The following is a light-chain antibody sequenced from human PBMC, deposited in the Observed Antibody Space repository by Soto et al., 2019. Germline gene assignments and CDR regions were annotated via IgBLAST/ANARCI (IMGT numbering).Light chain of an antibody. CDR1: SSDVGSYNL. CDR3: CSYAGSSTSYV. CDR2: EGS. V-gene: IGLV2-23*01. Sequence: QSVLAQPASASGSPGQSITISCTGTSSDVGSYNLVSWYQQHPGKAPKLMIYEGSKRPSGVSNRFSGSKSGNTASLTISGLQAEDEADYYCCSYAGSSTSYVFGTGTKATVL. J-gene: IGLJ1*01.